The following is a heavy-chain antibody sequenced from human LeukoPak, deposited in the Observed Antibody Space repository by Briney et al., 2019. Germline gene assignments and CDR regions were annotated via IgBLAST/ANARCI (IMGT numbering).Heavy chain of an antibody. D-gene: IGHD6-6*01. CDR2: INHSGST. CDR1: GWSFNDYY. J-gene: IGHJ4*02. CDR3: ARVGIAARHFDY. V-gene: IGHV4-34*01. Sequence: SETLSLTCAVYGWSFNDYYWNWIRQPPGKGLEWIGEINHSGSTNYNPSLKSRVTISVDTSKNQFSLKLSSVTAADTAVYYCARVGIAARHFDYWGQGTLVTVSS.